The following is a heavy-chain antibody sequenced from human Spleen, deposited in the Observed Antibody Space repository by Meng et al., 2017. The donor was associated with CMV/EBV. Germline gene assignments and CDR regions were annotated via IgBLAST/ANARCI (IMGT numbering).Heavy chain of an antibody. CDR2: INPSSGGT. CDR3: ARESLWGGDPPYYYYGMDV. V-gene: IGHV1-2*02. CDR1: GYTFTGYY. J-gene: IGHJ6*02. D-gene: IGHD4-17*01. Sequence: ASVKVSCKTSGYTFTGYYMHWVRQAPGQGLEWMGWINPSSGGTNYAQKFQGRVTMTRDTSISTAYMELTRLRSDDTALYYCARESLWGGDPPYYYYGMDVWGQGTTVTVSS.